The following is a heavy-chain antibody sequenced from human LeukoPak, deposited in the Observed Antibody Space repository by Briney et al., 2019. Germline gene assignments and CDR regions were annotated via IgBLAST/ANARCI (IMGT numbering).Heavy chain of an antibody. V-gene: IGHV1-2*02. CDR2: INPNSGGT. CDR3: ARDPTVTTSRYYYYYYMDV. Sequence: ASVKVSCKASGYTFTGYYMHRVRQAPGQGLEWMGWINPNSGGTNYAQKFQGRVTMTRDTSISTAYMELSRLRSDDTAVYYCARDPTVTTSRYYYYYYMDVWGKGTTVTVSS. J-gene: IGHJ6*03. CDR1: GYTFTGYY. D-gene: IGHD4-11*01.